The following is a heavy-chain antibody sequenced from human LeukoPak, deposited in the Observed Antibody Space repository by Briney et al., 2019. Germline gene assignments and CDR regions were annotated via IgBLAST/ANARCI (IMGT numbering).Heavy chain of an antibody. CDR2: IKQDEKQDEIK. CDR3: ARLRPYSSSWYAYYGMDV. J-gene: IGHJ6*02. Sequence: PGRSLRLSCAASGFTFSSYWMSWVRQAPGKGLEWVANIKQDEKQDEIKYYVASVKGRFTISRDNAENSLYLQMNSLRAEDTAVYYCARLRPYSSSWYAYYGMDVWGQGTTVTVSS. D-gene: IGHD6-13*01. CDR1: GFTFSSYW. V-gene: IGHV3-7*04.